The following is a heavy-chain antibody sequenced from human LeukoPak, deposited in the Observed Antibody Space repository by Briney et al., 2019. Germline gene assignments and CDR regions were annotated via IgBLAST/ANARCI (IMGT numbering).Heavy chain of an antibody. J-gene: IGHJ4*02. CDR1: GFTFSSYS. Sequence: GGSLRLSCAASGFTFSSYSMNWVRQAPGKGLEWVSPISSSSSYIYYADSVKGRFTISRDNAKNSLYLQMNSLRAEDTAVYYCARGGASSGYVDYWGQGTLVTVSS. CDR3: ARGGASSGYVDY. V-gene: IGHV3-21*04. CDR2: ISSSSSYI. D-gene: IGHD6-19*01.